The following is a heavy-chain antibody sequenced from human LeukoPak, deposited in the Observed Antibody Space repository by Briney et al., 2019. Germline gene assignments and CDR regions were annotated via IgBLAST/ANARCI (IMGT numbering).Heavy chain of an antibody. CDR2: ISSSSSTI. CDR3: ARGTSGYYPDY. CDR1: GFTFSSYS. Sequence: GGSLRLSCAASGFTFSSYSMNWVRQAPGKGLEWVSYISSSSSTIYYADSVKGRFTISRDNAKSSLYLQMNGLRAEDTAVYYCARGTSGYYPDYWGQGTLVTVSS. J-gene: IGHJ4*02. V-gene: IGHV3-48*04. D-gene: IGHD3-22*01.